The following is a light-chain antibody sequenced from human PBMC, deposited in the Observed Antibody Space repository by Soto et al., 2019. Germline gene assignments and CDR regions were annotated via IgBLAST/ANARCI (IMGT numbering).Light chain of an antibody. CDR2: AAS. V-gene: IGKV1-27*01. CDR3: QKYNSATWT. J-gene: IGKJ1*01. CDR1: HGISNY. Sequence: DIQMTQSPSSLSASVGDRVTITCRASHGISNYVAWYQQKPGKVPKLLSYAASTLQSGVPSRFRVSGSGTDFTLPISSLNNEDVATYYCQKYNSATWTFCQGTKVEIK.